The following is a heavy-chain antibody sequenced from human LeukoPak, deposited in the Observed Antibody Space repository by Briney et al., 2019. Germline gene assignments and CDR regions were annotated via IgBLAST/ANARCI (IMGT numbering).Heavy chain of an antibody. CDR1: GFTFSSYA. V-gene: IGHV3-30-3*01. D-gene: IGHD1-26*01. CDR3: ARDFVGATDFDY. Sequence: GRSLRLSCAASGFTFSSYAMHWVRQAPGKGLEWVAVISYDGSNKYYADSVKGRFTISRDNSKNTLYLQMNSLRAEDTAVYYCARDFVGATDFDYWGQGTLVTVSS. J-gene: IGHJ4*02. CDR2: ISYDGSNK.